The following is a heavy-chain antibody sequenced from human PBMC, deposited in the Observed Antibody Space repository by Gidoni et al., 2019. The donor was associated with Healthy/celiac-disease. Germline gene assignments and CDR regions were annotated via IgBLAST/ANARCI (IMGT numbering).Heavy chain of an antibody. J-gene: IGHJ1*01. CDR2: IYYSGST. CDR1: GGSISSSSYY. CDR3: ARDNIAAAGPEYFQH. V-gene: IGHV4-39*07. D-gene: IGHD6-13*01. Sequence: QLQLQESGPGLVKPSETLSLTCTVSGGSISSSSYYWGWIRQPPGKGLEWIGSIYYSGSTYYNPSLKSRVTISVDTSKNQFSLKLSSVTAADTAVYYCARDNIAAAGPEYFQHWGQGTLVTVSS.